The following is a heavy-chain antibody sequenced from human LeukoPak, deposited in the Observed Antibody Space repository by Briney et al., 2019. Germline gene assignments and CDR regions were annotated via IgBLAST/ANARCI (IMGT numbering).Heavy chain of an antibody. CDR1: GGSISSGGYY. J-gene: IGHJ6*03. D-gene: IGHD1-26*01. Sequence: SETLSLTCTVSGGSISSGGYYWSWIRQHPGKGLEWIGYIYYSGSTYYNPSLKSRVTISVDTSKNQFSLKLSSVTAADTAVYYCARWVGPYYYYMDVWGKGTTVTVSS. CDR2: IYYSGST. V-gene: IGHV4-31*03. CDR3: ARWVGPYYYYMDV.